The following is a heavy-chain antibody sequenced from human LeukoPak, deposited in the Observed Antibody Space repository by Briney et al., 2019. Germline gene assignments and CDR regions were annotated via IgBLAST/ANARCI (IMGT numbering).Heavy chain of an antibody. CDR3: ARGAVRAYFGVSWFDP. CDR1: GGSISSYY. Sequence: SETLSLTCTVSGGSISSYYWSWIRQPPGKGLEWIGYIYYSGSTNYNPSLKSRVTISVDTSKNQFSLKLSSVTAADTAVYYCARGAVRAYFGVSWFDPWGQGTLVTVSS. V-gene: IGHV4-59*01. CDR2: IYYSGST. J-gene: IGHJ5*02. D-gene: IGHD3-3*01.